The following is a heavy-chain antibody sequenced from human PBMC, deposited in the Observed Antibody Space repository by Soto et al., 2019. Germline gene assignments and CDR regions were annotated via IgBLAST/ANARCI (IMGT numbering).Heavy chain of an antibody. CDR3: ARIATFGSLNWFDP. Sequence: GTSVEVSCEACGYSFNNNDVSWVRQATGQGLEWMGWMNPGSGDTGYAQKFQGRVTMTRDSSIATAYMELSSLRSDDTAIYYCARIATFGSLNWFDPWGQGILVTVPS. CDR1: GYSFNNND. CDR2: MNPGSGDT. J-gene: IGHJ5*02. D-gene: IGHD3-16*01. V-gene: IGHV1-8*01.